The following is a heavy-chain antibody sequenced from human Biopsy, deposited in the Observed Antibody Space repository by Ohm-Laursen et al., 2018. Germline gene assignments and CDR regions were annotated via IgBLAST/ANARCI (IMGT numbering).Heavy chain of an antibody. J-gene: IGHJ2*01. CDR2: VSYTGST. D-gene: IGHD3-22*01. CDR1: GDSISSYY. Sequence: SETLLTCTVSGDSISSYYWSWIRQPPGKGLEWIGYVSYTGSTDYNPSLQSRVTISVDTSKNHFSLRLRSVTPADTAMYYCARDRGFYSDRTVPGYFDLWGRGTLVTVSS. V-gene: IGHV4-59*01. CDR3: ARDRGFYSDRTVPGYFDL.